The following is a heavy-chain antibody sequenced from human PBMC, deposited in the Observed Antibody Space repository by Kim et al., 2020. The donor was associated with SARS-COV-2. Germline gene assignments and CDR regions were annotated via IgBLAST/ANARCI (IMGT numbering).Heavy chain of an antibody. V-gene: IGHV1-69*13. Sequence: SVKVSCKASGGTFSSYAISWVRQAPGQGLEWMGGIIPIFGTANYAQKFQGRVTITADESTSTAYMELSSLRSEDSAVYYCAISGGYYSGSGSQGGVWGQGTTVTVSS. D-gene: IGHD3-10*01. J-gene: IGHJ6*02. CDR2: IIPIFGTA. CDR1: GGTFSSYA. CDR3: AISGGYYSGSGSQGGV.